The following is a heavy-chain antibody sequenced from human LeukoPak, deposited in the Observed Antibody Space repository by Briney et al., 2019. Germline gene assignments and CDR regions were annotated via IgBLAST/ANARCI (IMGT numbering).Heavy chain of an antibody. CDR1: GFTFSSYA. CDR3: ARALTLWFGELSHFDY. D-gene: IGHD3-10*01. V-gene: IGHV3-64*01. Sequence: GGSLRLSCAASGFTFSSYAMHWVRQAPGMGLEYVSAISSNGGSTYYANSVKGRFTISRDNSKNTLYLQMGSLRAEDMAVYYCARALTLWFGELSHFDYWGQGTLVTVSS. CDR2: ISSNGGST. J-gene: IGHJ4*02.